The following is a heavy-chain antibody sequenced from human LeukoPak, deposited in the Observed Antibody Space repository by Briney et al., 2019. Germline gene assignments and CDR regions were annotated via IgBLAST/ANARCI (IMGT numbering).Heavy chain of an antibody. CDR1: GFTISSYS. Sequence: GGSLRLSCAASGFTISSYSMNWVRQAPGKGLEWVSSISSSSSYIYYADSVKGRFTISRDNAKNSLYLQMNSLRAEDTAVYYCARDRGGGNLFDYWGQGTLVTVSS. V-gene: IGHV3-21*01. CDR2: ISSSSSYI. J-gene: IGHJ4*02. CDR3: ARDRGGGNLFDY. D-gene: IGHD4-23*01.